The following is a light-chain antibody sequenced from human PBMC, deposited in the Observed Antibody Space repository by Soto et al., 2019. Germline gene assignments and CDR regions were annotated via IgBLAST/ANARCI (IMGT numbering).Light chain of an antibody. CDR1: QGIRTD. J-gene: IGKJ1*01. V-gene: IGKV1-6*01. CDR2: GAS. CDR3: LQDFSYPRT. Sequence: AVQLTQSPSSLSASVADRVTITCRASQGIRTDLGWYQQSPGKAPKVLIVGASTLQSGVPSRFSGSGSGTDFTLTISSLQPEDSATYYCLQDFSYPRTFGQGTKVDIK.